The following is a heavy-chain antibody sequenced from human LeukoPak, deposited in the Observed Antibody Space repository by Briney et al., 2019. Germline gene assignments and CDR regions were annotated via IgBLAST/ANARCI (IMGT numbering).Heavy chain of an antibody. J-gene: IGHJ4*02. V-gene: IGHV3-33*08. CDR3: AAEGYGGNSDIDY. CDR1: GFTFSSYW. D-gene: IGHD4-23*01. CDR2: IWYDGSNK. Sequence: GGSLRLSCAASGFTFSSYWMSWVRQAPGKGLEWVAVIWYDGSNKYYADSVKGRFTISRDNSKNTLYLQMNSLRAEDTAVYYCAAEGYGGNSDIDYWGQGTLVTVSS.